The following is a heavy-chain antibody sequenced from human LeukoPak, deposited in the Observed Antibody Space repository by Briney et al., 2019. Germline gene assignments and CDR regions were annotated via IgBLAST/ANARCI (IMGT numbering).Heavy chain of an antibody. Sequence: GAPVKVSCKASGYTFTGHYMHWVRQAPGQGLEWMGRIKASNGGTDYAQKFQARVTMTRDTSTTTAYMEMTWLRSDDTAVYYCARESASGSWPDSWGQGTLVTVSS. V-gene: IGHV1-2*06. CDR1: GYTFTGHY. J-gene: IGHJ4*02. D-gene: IGHD6-13*01. CDR3: ARESASGSWPDS. CDR2: IKASNGGT.